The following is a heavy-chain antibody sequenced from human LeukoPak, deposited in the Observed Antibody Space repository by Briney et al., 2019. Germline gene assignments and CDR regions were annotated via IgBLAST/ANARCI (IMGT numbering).Heavy chain of an antibody. D-gene: IGHD5-18*01. CDR3: AKVLRGAQLWLGN. J-gene: IGHJ4*02. Sequence: PGGSLRLSCAASGFTFSSFVMSWVRQAPGKGLEWVSSISGSGVYKYYTDSVKGRFTISRDNSKNTLYVQMNSLRAEDTAVYYCAKVLRGAQLWLGNWGQGTLVTVSS. CDR1: GFTFSSFV. CDR2: ISGSGVYK. V-gene: IGHV3-23*01.